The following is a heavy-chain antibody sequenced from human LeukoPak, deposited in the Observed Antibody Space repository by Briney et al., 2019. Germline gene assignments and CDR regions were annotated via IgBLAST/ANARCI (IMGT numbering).Heavy chain of an antibody. Sequence: PSETLSLTCSVSTGSVNSGVYYWGWVRQPPGKGLEWIGSIHSSGNSYCNPSLKSRVTLSVDTSKNQFSLKLSSVTAADKAVYYCAKHEGSYYDKSGYTFDFWGLGTLVTVSS. CDR1: TGSVNSGVYY. J-gene: IGHJ4*02. D-gene: IGHD3-22*01. V-gene: IGHV4-39*01. CDR3: AKHEGSYYDKSGYTFDF. CDR2: IHSSGNS.